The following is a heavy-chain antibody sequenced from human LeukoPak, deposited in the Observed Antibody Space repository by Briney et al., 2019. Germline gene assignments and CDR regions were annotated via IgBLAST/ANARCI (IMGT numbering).Heavy chain of an antibody. V-gene: IGHV3-66*01. CDR2: IYSGGST. Sequence: GGSLRLSCAASGFTFSSYAMSWVRQAPGKGLEWVSVIYSGGSTYYADSVKGRFTISRDNSKNTLYLQMNSLRAEDTAVYYCARDRQGGYPDYWGQGTLVTVSS. CDR3: ARDRQGGYPDY. CDR1: GFTFSSYA. J-gene: IGHJ4*02. D-gene: IGHD2-2*01.